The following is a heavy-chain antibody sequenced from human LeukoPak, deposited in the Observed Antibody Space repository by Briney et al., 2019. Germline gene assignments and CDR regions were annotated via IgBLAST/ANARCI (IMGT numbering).Heavy chain of an antibody. CDR2: IYYSGTA. CDR1: GGSISSSSYY. V-gene: IGHV4-39*02. Sequence: SETLSLTCTVSGGSISSSSYYWGWIRQPPGKGLEWIGTIYYSGTAYYSPSLKSRVTISVDTSMNQFSLRPSSVTAADTAVYYCARDKFTDIATPYYFDYWGQGTLVTVSS. D-gene: IGHD5-12*01. CDR3: ARDKFTDIATPYYFDY. J-gene: IGHJ4*02.